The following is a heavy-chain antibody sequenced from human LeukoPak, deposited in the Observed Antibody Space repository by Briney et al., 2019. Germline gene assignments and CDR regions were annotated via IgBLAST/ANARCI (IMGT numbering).Heavy chain of an antibody. CDR3: ARVETYYDFWSGPYYGMDV. CDR1: GGSSSSYY. V-gene: IGHV4-59*01. D-gene: IGHD3-3*01. J-gene: IGHJ6*02. CDR2: IYYSGST. Sequence: SETLSLTCTVSGGSSSSYYWSWIRQPPGKGLEWIGYIYYSGSTNYNPSLKSRVTISVDTSKNQFSLKLSSVTAADTAVYYCARVETYYDFWSGPYYGMDVWGQGTTVTVSS.